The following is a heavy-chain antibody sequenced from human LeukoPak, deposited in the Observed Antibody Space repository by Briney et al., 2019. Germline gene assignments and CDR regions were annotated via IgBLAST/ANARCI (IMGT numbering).Heavy chain of an antibody. Sequence: TGGSLRLSCSASGFTFSSYAMHWVRQAPGKGLEYVSAISSNGGSTYYADSVKGRFTVSRDKSKNTLYLQMSSLRAEDTAVYYCVKDGRVWLTDYWGQGTLVTVSS. J-gene: IGHJ4*02. CDR2: ISSNGGST. CDR1: GFTFSSYA. D-gene: IGHD5-12*01. V-gene: IGHV3-64D*06. CDR3: VKDGRVWLTDY.